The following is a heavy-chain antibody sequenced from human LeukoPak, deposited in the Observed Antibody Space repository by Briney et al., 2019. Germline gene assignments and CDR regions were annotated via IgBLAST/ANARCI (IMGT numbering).Heavy chain of an antibody. V-gene: IGHV4-39*02. CDR2: IYYSGST. J-gene: IGHJ4*02. Sequence: SETLSLTCTVSGGSISGSNYYWVWIRQPPGKGLEWIGSIYYSGSTYYNPSLKSRVTISVDTSKNKFSLKLNSVTAADTAVYYCARESYSSAWFFNYWGQGTLVTVSS. CDR3: ARESYSSAWFFNY. D-gene: IGHD6-19*01. CDR1: GGSISGSNYY.